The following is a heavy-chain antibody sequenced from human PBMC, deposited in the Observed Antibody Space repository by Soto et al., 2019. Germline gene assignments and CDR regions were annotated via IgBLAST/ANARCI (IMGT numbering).Heavy chain of an antibody. J-gene: IGHJ2*01. CDR2: ISYDGSNK. CDR3: ARAPYSRAYFDL. CDR1: GFTFSSYV. Sequence: QVQLVESGGGVVQPGRSLRLSCAASGFTFSSYVMHWVRQAPGKGLEWVAVISYDGSNKYYADSVKGRFTISRDNSKNTLYLQMNSLRAEDTAVYYCARAPYSRAYFDLWGRGTLVTVSS. V-gene: IGHV3-30-3*01. D-gene: IGHD4-4*01.